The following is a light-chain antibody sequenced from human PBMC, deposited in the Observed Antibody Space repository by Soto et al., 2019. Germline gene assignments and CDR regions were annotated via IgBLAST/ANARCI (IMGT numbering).Light chain of an antibody. CDR2: DAS. J-gene: IGKJ1*01. CDR1: QSVSSY. CDR3: QQRSNWPWT. V-gene: IGKV3-11*01. Sequence: ETVLTQSPATLSLSPGERATLSCRASQSVSSYLAWYQQKPGQAPRLLISDASNRATGIPGRFSGSGSGTDFTLTITSLEPEYFAVYYCQQRSNWPWTFGQGTKVDIK.